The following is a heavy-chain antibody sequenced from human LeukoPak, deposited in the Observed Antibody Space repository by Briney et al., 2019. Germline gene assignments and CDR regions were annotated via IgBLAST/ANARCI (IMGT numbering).Heavy chain of an antibody. D-gene: IGHD5-24*01. CDR1: GYSISSGYY. J-gene: IGHJ4*02. Sequence: SETLSLTCTVSGYSISSGYYWGWIRQPPGKGLEWIGSIYHSGSTYYNPSPKSRVTISVDTSKNQFSLKLSSVTAADTAVYYCARDYQRWLQPYDYWGQGTLVTVSS. CDR3: ARDYQRWLQPYDY. V-gene: IGHV4-38-2*02. CDR2: IYHSGST.